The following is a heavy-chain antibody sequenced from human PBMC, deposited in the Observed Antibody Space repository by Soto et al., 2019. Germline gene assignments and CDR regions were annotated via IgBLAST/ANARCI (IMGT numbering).Heavy chain of an antibody. D-gene: IGHD3-3*01. V-gene: IGHV5-51*01. J-gene: IGHJ4*02. CDR1: GYNFAGYW. CDR3: ARGGVSTRTFDY. Sequence: PGESLKISCKGSGYNFAGYWIAWVRQMPGKGLELMGIIYPSDSDTKYRPSFQGQVTISADKSISSAYLQWSSLRAADTAMYYCARGGVSTRTFDYWGQGTPVTVSS. CDR2: IYPSDSDT.